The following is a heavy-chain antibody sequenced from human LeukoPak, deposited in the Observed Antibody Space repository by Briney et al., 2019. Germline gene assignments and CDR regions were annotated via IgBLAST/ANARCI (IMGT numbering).Heavy chain of an antibody. CDR1: GFSFSAYS. V-gene: IGHV3-21*01. D-gene: IGHD3-22*01. CDR3: ARDSTPYDSSGYCYDY. Sequence: GGSLRLSCAASGFSFSAYSMNWVRQAPGKGLEWVSSISTGSSYIYYADSVKGRFTISRENAKNSLYLQMNSLRAEDTAVYYCARDSTPYDSSGYCYDYWGQGTLVTVSS. J-gene: IGHJ4*02. CDR2: ISTGSSYI.